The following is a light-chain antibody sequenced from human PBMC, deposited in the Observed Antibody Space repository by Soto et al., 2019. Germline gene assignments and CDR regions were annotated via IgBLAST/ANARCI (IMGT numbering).Light chain of an antibody. CDR1: NSNIGAGYA. CDR2: GNS. Sequence: QSVLTQTPSVSGAPGQRVTISCTGSNSNIGAGYAVHWYQQLPGTAPKFLIYGNSNRPSGVPDRFSGSKSGTSASLAITGLQAEDEADYYCQSYDNRLSDFVFGTGTKLNVL. J-gene: IGLJ1*01. CDR3: QSYDNRLSDFV. V-gene: IGLV1-40*01.